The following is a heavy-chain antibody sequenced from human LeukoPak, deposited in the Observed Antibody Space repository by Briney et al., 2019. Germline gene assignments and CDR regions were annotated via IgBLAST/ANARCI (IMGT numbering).Heavy chain of an antibody. CDR2: IYSSGST. J-gene: IGHJ6*03. D-gene: IGHD3-22*01. Sequence: PSETLSLTCTVSGGSISGYYLTWIRQPPGKGLEWIGYIYSSGSTKYNPSLKSRVTISVDTSKQQFSLNLSSVTAADTAVYYCARVTYDSSGYYNTYYYYVDVWGNGTTVTVSS. CDR1: GGSISGYY. CDR3: ARVTYDSSGYYNTYYYYVDV. V-gene: IGHV4-59*01.